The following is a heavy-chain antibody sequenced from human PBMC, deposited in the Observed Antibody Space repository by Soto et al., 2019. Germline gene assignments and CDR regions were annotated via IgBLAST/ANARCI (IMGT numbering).Heavy chain of an antibody. D-gene: IGHD6-19*01. CDR2: TYYRSKWYN. J-gene: IGHJ3*02. CDR3: ARDPTPELPGIAVAGKALGKGAFDI. Sequence: KQSQTLSLTCAISGDSVSSNSAAWNWIRQSPSRGLEWLGRTYYRSKWYNDYAVSVKSRITINPDTSKNQFSLQLNSVTPEDTAVYYCARDPTPELPGIAVAGKALGKGAFDIWGQGTMVTVSS. CDR1: GDSVSSNSAA. V-gene: IGHV6-1*01.